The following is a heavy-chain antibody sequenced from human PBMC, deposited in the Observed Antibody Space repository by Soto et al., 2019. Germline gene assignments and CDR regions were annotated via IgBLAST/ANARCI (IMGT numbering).Heavy chain of an antibody. J-gene: IGHJ4*02. D-gene: IGHD2-15*01. Sequence: SETLSLTCTVSGGSISSSSYYWCWIRHPPGKGLEWIGSIYYSGSTYYNPSLKSRVTISVDTSKNQFSLKLSSVTAADTAVYYCARTVGYCSGGSCISFDYWGQGTLVTVSS. CDR2: IYYSGST. V-gene: IGHV4-39*01. CDR1: GGSISSSSYY. CDR3: ARTVGYCSGGSCISFDY.